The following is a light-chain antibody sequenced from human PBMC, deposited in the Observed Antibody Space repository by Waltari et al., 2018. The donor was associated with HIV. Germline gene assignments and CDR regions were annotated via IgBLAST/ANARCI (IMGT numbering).Light chain of an antibody. CDR3: QQSYNTPPWT. CDR2: AAA. J-gene: IGKJ1*01. Sequence: DIQMPQSPSSLSASVGATVTITCRASQSIRRYLNWYQHKPGKAPKLLIYAAASLQSGVPSRFSGSGSGTDFTLTISRLQPEDFATYYCQQSYNTPPWTFGQGTKVAFK. CDR1: QSIRRY. V-gene: IGKV1-39*01.